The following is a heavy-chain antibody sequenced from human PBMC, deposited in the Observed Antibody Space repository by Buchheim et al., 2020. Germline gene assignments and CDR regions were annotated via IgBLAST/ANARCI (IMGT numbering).Heavy chain of an antibody. Sequence: QVQLVESGGGVVQPGRSLRLSCAASGFTFSSYAMHWVRQAPGKGLEWVAVISYDGSNKYYADSVKGRFTISRDNSKNTLYLQMNSLRAEDTAVYYCARDVEALLWFGESLRGMDVWGQGTT. CDR1: GFTFSSYA. CDR3: ARDVEALLWFGESLRGMDV. D-gene: IGHD3-10*01. CDR2: ISYDGSNK. V-gene: IGHV3-30-3*01. J-gene: IGHJ6*02.